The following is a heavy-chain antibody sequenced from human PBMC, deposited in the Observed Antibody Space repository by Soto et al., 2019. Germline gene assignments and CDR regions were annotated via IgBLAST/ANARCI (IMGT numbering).Heavy chain of an antibody. J-gene: IGHJ4*01. CDR3: ARSIDSSWYPTGFDY. D-gene: IGHD6-13*01. CDR1: GYTFTGFY. CDR2: INPSSGDT. V-gene: IGHV1-2*02. Sequence: QVQLVQSGAEVKKPGASVKVSCKASGYTFTGFYLHWVRQAPGQGPEWMGWINPSSGDTNYGQKFQGRVTLTRATSISTAYMELSGLTSVDTAVYFCARSIDSSWYPTGFDYWGHGTLVTVSS.